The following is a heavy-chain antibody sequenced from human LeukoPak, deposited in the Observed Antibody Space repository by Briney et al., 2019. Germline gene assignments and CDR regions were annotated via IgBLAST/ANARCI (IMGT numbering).Heavy chain of an antibody. CDR1: GFTFSSYA. Sequence: GGSLRLSCAASGFTFSSYAMGWVRQAPGKGLEWVSAISGSGGSTYYTDSVKGRFTISRDNSKNTLYLQMNSLRAEDTAVYYCAPDTVTTIFDYWGQGTLVTVSS. V-gene: IGHV3-23*01. D-gene: IGHD4-17*01. CDR2: ISGSGGST. J-gene: IGHJ4*02. CDR3: APDTVTTIFDY.